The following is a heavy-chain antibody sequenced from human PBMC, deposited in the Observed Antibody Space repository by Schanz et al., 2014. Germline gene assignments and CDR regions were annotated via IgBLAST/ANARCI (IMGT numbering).Heavy chain of an antibody. V-gene: IGHV1-69*09. Sequence: QVQLVQSGAEVKKPGASVKVSCKASGGTFSSYAISWVRQAPGQGLEWMGRVIPILGITNYAQKFQGRVTITADKSTSTAYMEVSSLRSEDTAVYYCARGNTIFGVVILGWLDPWGQGTLVTVSS. CDR2: VIPILGIT. CDR1: GGTFSSYA. CDR3: ARGNTIFGVVILGWLDP. J-gene: IGHJ5*02. D-gene: IGHD3-3*01.